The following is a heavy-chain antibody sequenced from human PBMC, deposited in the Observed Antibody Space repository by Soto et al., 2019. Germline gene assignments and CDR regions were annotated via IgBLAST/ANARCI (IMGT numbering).Heavy chain of an antibody. V-gene: IGHV3-23*01. Sequence: EVQLLESGGGLVQPGGSLRLSCAASGFTFSSYAMRWVRQAPVKGLEWVAAISGSGGSTYYADSVKGRFTISRGNSKNTLYLQMNSLRVEDTAVYYCARRGSGSYSDYWGQGTLVTVSS. CDR2: ISGSGGST. J-gene: IGHJ4*02. CDR1: GFTFSSYA. D-gene: IGHD1-26*01. CDR3: ARRGSGSYSDY.